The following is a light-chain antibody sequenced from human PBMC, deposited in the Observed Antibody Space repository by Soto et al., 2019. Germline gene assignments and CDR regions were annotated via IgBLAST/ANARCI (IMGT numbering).Light chain of an antibody. J-gene: IGKJ1*01. Sequence: DIQMTQSPSTLSASVGDRVTITCRASQSISVWLAWYQQKPGKAPRVLISGASSLQSGVPSRFSGSGSGTDFTLTINSLQPEDFASYFCQHTFNSPPWTFGQGTKVDI. CDR2: GAS. V-gene: IGKV1-39*01. CDR3: QHTFNSPPWT. CDR1: QSISVW.